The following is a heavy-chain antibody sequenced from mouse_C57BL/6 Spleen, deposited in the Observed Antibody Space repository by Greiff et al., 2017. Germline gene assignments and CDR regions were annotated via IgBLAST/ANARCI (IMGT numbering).Heavy chain of an antibody. J-gene: IGHJ1*03. CDR2: IYPGDGDT. D-gene: IGHD1-1*01. CDR1: GYAFSSSW. Sequence: QVQLQQSGPELVKPGASVKISCKASGYAFSSSWMNWVQQRPGKGLEWIGRIYPGDGDTNYNGKFKGKATLTADKSSSTAYMQLSSLTSEDSAVYFCARDYYGSSYWYFDVWGTGTTVTVSS. CDR3: ARDYYGSSYWYFDV. V-gene: IGHV1-82*01.